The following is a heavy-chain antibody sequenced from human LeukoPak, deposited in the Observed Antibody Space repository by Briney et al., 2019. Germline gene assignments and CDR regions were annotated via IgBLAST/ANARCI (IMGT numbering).Heavy chain of an antibody. CDR3: PTEAGPGSGFDL. CDR1: GYTFTGYY. J-gene: IGHJ2*01. D-gene: IGHD1-1*01. Sequence: ASVKVSCKASGYTFTGYYMHWVRQAPGQGLEWMGWINPNSGGTNYAQKFQGRVTMTRDTSISTAYMELSRLRSDDTAVYYCPTEAGPGSGFDLWGRGTLVTVSS. CDR2: INPNSGGT. V-gene: IGHV1-2*02.